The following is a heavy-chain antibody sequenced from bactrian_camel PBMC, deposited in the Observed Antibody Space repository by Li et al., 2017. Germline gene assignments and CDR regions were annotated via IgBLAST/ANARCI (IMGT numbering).Heavy chain of an antibody. D-gene: IGHD1*01. CDR3: AAKRSQTSLYCNTGRMVGSYAH. Sequence: PLVESGGGSVNEGESLRVSCVASGFNFVTGRYCMAWFRQAPGKEREGVARIYTGSGNTFADDSVKGRFTISQDNAKNVMSLQMNDLKPEDTAMYYCAAKRSQTSLYCNTGRMVGSYAHWGQGTQVTVS. CDR1: GFNFVTGRYC. CDR2: IYTGSGNT. V-gene: IGHV3S28*01. J-gene: IGHJ4*01.